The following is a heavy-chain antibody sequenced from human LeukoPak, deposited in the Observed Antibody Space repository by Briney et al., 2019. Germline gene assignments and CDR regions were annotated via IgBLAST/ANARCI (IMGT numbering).Heavy chain of an antibody. V-gene: IGHV3-23*01. CDR3: ARGHPGIAAAGTDYDFDY. J-gene: IGHJ4*02. CDR2: ISSTAATT. Sequence: GGSLRLSCAASGFTFSSFAMSWVRQAPGQGLEWVSSISSTAATTYYADSVRGRFTISRDNAMNTLYLQLSSLRVEDTAVYYCARGHPGIAAAGTDYDFDYWGQGTLVTVSS. CDR1: GFTFSSFA. D-gene: IGHD6-13*01.